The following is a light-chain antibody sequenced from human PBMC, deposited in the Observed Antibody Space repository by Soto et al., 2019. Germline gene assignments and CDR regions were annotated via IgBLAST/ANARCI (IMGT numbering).Light chain of an antibody. Sequence: IVMTQSPATLSVSRGERATRSCRGSQRVSANYLAWYQHKPGQAPRLLIYDASNRATGIPARFSGSGSGTDFTLTISSLEPEDFAVYYCHQRSNWPPTFGQGTRLEIK. CDR2: DAS. CDR3: HQRSNWPPT. V-gene: IGKV3D-20*02. CDR1: QRVSANY. J-gene: IGKJ5*01.